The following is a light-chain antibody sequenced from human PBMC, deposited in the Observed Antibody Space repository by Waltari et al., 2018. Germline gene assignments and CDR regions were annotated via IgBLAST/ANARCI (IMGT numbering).Light chain of an antibody. J-gene: IGKJ4*01. Sequence: DIVLTQSPDSLAVSLGERATINCKSSQSLLYSSNNKNYLGWYQQKPGQPPKQLIYGASTRESGVPDRITGSGSGTDFTLTISSLQPDDFATYFCQQTDSFPLTFGGGTKVEIK. V-gene: IGKV4-1*01. CDR2: GAS. CDR1: QSLLYSSNNKNY. CDR3: QQTDSFPLT.